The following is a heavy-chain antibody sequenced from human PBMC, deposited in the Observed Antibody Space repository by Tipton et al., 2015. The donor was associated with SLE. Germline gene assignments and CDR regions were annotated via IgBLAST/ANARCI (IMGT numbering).Heavy chain of an antibody. D-gene: IGHD3-22*01. CDR2: IYYSGST. Sequence: TLSLTCTVSGGSISSSSYYWGWIRQPPGKGLEWIGSIYYSGSTYYNPSLKGRVTISVDTSKNQFSLKLSSVTAADTAVYYCATITMIVVDQFDYWGQGTLVTVSS. CDR3: ATITMIVVDQFDY. J-gene: IGHJ4*02. CDR1: GGSISSSSYY. V-gene: IGHV4-39*01.